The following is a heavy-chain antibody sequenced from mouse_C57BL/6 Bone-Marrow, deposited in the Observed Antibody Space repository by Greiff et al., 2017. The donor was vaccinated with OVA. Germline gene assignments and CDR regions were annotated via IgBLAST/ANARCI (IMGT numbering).Heavy chain of an antibody. CDR1: GFTFSSYG. J-gene: IGHJ3*01. CDR3: AAAKGFAY. CDR2: ISSGGSYT. Sequence: EVKLVESGGDLVKPGGSLKLFCAASGFTFSSYGMSWVRQTPDKRLEWVATISSGGSYTYYPDSVKGRFTISRDNAKNTLYLQMSSLKSEDTAMYYCAAAKGFAYWGQGTLVTVSA. D-gene: IGHD1-2*01. V-gene: IGHV5-6*01.